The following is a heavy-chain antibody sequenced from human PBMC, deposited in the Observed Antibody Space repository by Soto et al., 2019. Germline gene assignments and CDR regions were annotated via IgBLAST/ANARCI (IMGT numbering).Heavy chain of an antibody. CDR1: GFIFDDYA. CDR2: ISWQSGSI. V-gene: IGHV3-9*01. D-gene: IGHD6-6*01. CDR3: ANDMFSSSSAATFDY. Sequence: EVQLVESGGGLAQPGRSLRLSCAASGFIFDDYAMHWVRQAPGKGLEWVSGISWQSGSIRYADSVKGRFTISRDNAKNSLYLQMNSLRVEDTALYYCANDMFSSSSAATFDYWGQGILVTVSS. J-gene: IGHJ4*02.